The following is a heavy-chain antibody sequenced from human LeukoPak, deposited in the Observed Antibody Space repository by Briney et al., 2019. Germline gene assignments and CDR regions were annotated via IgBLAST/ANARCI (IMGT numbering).Heavy chain of an antibody. CDR3: ARTPYCSGGSCYSGYFDY. Sequence: SVKVSCKASGGTFSSYAISWVRQAPGQGLEWMGGIIPIFGTANYAQKFQGRVTITADKSTSTAYMELSRLRSEDTAVYYCARTPYCSGGSCYSGYFDYWGQGTLVTVSS. CDR2: IIPIFGTA. D-gene: IGHD2-15*01. CDR1: GGTFSSYA. J-gene: IGHJ4*02. V-gene: IGHV1-69*06.